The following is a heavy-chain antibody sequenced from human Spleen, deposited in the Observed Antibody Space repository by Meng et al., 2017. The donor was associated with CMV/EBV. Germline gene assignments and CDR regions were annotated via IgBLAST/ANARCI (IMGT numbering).Heavy chain of an antibody. CDR3: AREIAAARYYGMDV. Sequence: SVKVSCKASGYNFTGYYMHWVRQAPGQGLEWMGGIIPILGIANYAQKFQGRVTITADKSTSTAYMELSSLRSEDTAVYYCAREIAAARYYGMDVWGQGTTVTVSS. D-gene: IGHD6-13*01. V-gene: IGHV1-69*10. J-gene: IGHJ6*02. CDR1: GYNFTGYY. CDR2: IIPILGIA.